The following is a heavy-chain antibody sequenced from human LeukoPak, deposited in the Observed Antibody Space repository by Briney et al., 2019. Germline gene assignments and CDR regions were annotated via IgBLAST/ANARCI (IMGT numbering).Heavy chain of an antibody. D-gene: IGHD6-13*01. CDR3: AKDRRPSSSWLGENDY. CDR2: ISYDGSDK. Sequence: GGSLRLSCAASGFTFSSYGMHWVRQAPGKGLEWVTVISYDGSDKYYADSVKGRFTISRDNSKNTLYLQMNSLRAEVTAVYYCAKDRRPSSSWLGENDYWGQGTLVTVSS. CDR1: GFTFSSYG. V-gene: IGHV3-30*18. J-gene: IGHJ4*02.